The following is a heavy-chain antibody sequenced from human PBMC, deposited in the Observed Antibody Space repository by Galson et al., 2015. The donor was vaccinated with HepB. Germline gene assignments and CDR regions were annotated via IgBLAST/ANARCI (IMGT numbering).Heavy chain of an antibody. Sequence: SLRLSCAASGFTFSSHSMNWVRQAPGKGLEWVGQIKSKTGGGTTDYAAPLKGRFTISRDDSKTTLYLQMNSLKTEDTAVYYCSTDLYCSSNSCYGPEPFDYWGQGTLVTVSS. CDR2: IKSKTGGGTT. D-gene: IGHD2-2*01. CDR3: STDLYCSSNSCYGPEPFDY. CDR1: GFTFSSHS. V-gene: IGHV3-15*01. J-gene: IGHJ4*02.